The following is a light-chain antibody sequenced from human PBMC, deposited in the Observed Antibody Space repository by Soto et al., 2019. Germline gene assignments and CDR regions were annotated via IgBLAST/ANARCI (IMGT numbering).Light chain of an antibody. CDR2: GNS. V-gene: IGLV1-40*01. CDR1: SSNIGAGYD. Sequence: QSVLAQPPSVSGAPGQKVTISCTGSSSNIGAGYDLHWYQQLPGTAPKLLLYGNSNRPSGVPDRFSGSKSGTSASLAITGLQAEDEADYYCCSYAGSSTPYVFGTGTKVTVL. J-gene: IGLJ1*01. CDR3: CSYAGSSTPYV.